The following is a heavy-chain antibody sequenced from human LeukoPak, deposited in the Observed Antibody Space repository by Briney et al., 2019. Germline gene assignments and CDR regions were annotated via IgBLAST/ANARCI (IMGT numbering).Heavy chain of an antibody. CDR2: ISSSSSYI. V-gene: IGHV3-21*01. Sequence: GGSLRLSCAASGFTFSHYWMHWVRQAPGKGLEWVSSISSSSSYIYYADSVKGRFTISRDNAKNSLYLQMNSLRAEDTAVYYCAREAAAAEYAFDIWGQGTMVTVSS. J-gene: IGHJ3*02. CDR1: GFTFSHYW. D-gene: IGHD6-13*01. CDR3: AREAAAAEYAFDI.